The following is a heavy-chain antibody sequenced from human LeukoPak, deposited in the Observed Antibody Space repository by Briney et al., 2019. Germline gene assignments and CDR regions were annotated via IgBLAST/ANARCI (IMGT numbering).Heavy chain of an antibody. V-gene: IGHV5-51*01. J-gene: IGHJ4*02. Sequence: GESLKISCKASGYSFTDYWIGWVRQMPGKGLEWMGIIYPGDSDTRYSPSFQGQVTISADKSISTAYLQWSSLKASDTAMYYCARLPYYYDSSGYYLDYWGQGTLVTVSS. CDR3: ARLPYYYDSSGYYLDY. D-gene: IGHD3-22*01. CDR2: IYPGDSDT. CDR1: GYSFTDYW.